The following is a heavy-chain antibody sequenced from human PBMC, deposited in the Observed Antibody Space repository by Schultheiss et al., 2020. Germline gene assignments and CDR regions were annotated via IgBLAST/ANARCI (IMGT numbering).Heavy chain of an antibody. CDR3: AKDSRSTSALI. Sequence: GESLKISCAASGFTFSSYAMSWVRQAPGKGLEWVAVIWYDGSNKYYADSVKGRFTISRDNSKNTLYLQMNSLRAEDTAVYYCAKDSRSTSALIWGQGTMVTVSS. V-gene: IGHV3-33*06. CDR1: GFTFSSYA. CDR2: IWYDGSNK. J-gene: IGHJ3*02. D-gene: IGHD2-2*01.